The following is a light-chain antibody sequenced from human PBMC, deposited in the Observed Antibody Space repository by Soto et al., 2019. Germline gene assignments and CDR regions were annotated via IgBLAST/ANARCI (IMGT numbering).Light chain of an antibody. V-gene: IGKV1-9*01. J-gene: IGKJ5*01. CDR3: QLLVASPIT. CDR1: QVIRTS. Sequence: APSILSSSIGASSPIKCGASQVIRTSLAWCQVKPGAAPKLLIFAASTLESGEPSGFSATVAGTLGSLTITTLRPEVFATYYSQLLVASPITFGQGTRGEIK. CDR2: AAS.